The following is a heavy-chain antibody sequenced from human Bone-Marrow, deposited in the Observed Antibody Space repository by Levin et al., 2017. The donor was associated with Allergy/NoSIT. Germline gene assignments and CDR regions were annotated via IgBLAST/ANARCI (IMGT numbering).Heavy chain of an antibody. CDR3: ARNEPQPYGGGSDFDY. Sequence: GGSLRLSCAASGFTFSSYEMHWVRQAPGKGLEWVSVISYADGNSKFYADSVKGRFTISRDNSKNTLYLQMNSLRADDTALYYCARNEPQPYGGGSDFDYWGQGTLVTVSS. D-gene: IGHD6-19*01. J-gene: IGHJ4*02. CDR1: GFTFSSYE. V-gene: IGHV3-30-3*01. CDR2: ISYADGNSK.